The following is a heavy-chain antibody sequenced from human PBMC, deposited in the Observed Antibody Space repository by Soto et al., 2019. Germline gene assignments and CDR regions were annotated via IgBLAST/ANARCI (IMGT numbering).Heavy chain of an antibody. CDR1: GGSVSSGGYY. D-gene: IGHD3-22*01. CDR2: IYYSGST. Sequence: SETLSLTCTVSGGSVSSGGYYWSWIRQHPGKGLEWIGYIYYSGSTYYNPSLKSRVTISVDTSKNQFSLKLSSVTAADTAVYYCARDTPVTLDYYDSSGSIWGQGTLVTVSS. J-gene: IGHJ4*02. CDR3: ARDTPVTLDYYDSSGSI. V-gene: IGHV4-31*03.